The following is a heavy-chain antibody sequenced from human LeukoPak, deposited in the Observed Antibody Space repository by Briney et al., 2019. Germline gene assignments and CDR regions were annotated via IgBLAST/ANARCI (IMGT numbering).Heavy chain of an antibody. D-gene: IGHD4-17*01. CDR3: ARLRSTYWYFDL. CDR2: IYTSGTT. J-gene: IGHJ2*01. CDR1: GGAISTYY. V-gene: IGHV4-4*07. Sequence: SETLSLTCTVSGGAISTYYWSWIRQPAGKGLEWIGRIYTSGTTYYNPSLKSRVTMSVDTSKNQFSLKLSSVTAADTAVYYCARLRSTYWYFDLWGRGTLVTVSS.